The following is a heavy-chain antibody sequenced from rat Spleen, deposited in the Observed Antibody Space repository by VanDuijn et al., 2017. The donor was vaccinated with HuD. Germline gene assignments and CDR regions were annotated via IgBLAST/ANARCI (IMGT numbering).Heavy chain of an antibody. V-gene: IGHV5S23*01. CDR1: GFIFSNYD. Sequence: EVQLVESDGGLVQPGRSLKLSCAASGFIFSNYDMAWVRQAPTKGLEWIASISTGGGNTYYRDSVKGRFTISRDNAKRSLYLQMDSLRSEDTATYYCAKGGNNYGWFAYWGQGTLVTVSS. CDR3: AKGGNNYGWFAY. CDR2: ISTGGGNT. D-gene: IGHD1-10*01. J-gene: IGHJ3*01.